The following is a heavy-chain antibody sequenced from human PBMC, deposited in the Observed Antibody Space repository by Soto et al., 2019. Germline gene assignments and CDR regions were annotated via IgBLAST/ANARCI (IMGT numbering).Heavy chain of an antibody. CDR2: IYYSGST. D-gene: IGHD1-26*01. CDR1: GGSISISSYY. CDR3: ATQEVGGSYVYTFDP. J-gene: IGHJ5*02. V-gene: IGHV4-39*02. Sequence: QLQLQESGPGLVKPSETLSLTCTVSGGSISISSYYWGWIRQPPGKGLAWIGSIYYSGSTYYNPSLKSRVTISVDTSKNHFSLKPSSVTAADTAVYYCATQEVGGSYVYTFDPWGQGTLVTVSS.